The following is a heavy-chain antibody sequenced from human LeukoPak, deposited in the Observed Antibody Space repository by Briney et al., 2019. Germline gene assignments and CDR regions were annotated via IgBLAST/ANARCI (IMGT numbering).Heavy chain of an antibody. V-gene: IGHV3-23*01. CDR2: ISGSGGST. Sequence: PGGSLRLSCASSGFSFSSYAMNWVRQAPGKGLEWVSAISGSGGSTSYAVSVKARFTISRDNSKNMLFLQMNSLRAEDTAVYYCAKDAERVAVTGHLDYWGQGTLVTVSS. D-gene: IGHD6-19*01. CDR3: AKDAERVAVTGHLDY. J-gene: IGHJ4*02. CDR1: GFSFSSYA.